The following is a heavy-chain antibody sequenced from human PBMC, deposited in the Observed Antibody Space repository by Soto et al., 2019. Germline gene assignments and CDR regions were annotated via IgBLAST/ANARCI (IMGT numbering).Heavy chain of an antibody. D-gene: IGHD4-4*01. CDR1: VGSISYYY. V-gene: IGHV4-59*01. CDR3: ARDRLQYLDY. Sequence: PSETLSLTCTVSVGSISYYYWSWIRQPPGKGLEWIGYISYSGSTNYNASLKSRVTMSVDTSKNQFSLKLSSVTAADTAVYYCARDRLQYLDYWGLGTLVTVSS. CDR2: ISYSGST. J-gene: IGHJ4*02.